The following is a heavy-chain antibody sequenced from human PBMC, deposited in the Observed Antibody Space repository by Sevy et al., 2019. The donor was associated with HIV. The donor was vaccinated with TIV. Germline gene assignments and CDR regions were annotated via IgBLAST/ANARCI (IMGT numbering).Heavy chain of an antibody. J-gene: IGHJ4*02. V-gene: IGHV5-51*01. CDR2: IYPGDSDT. CDR3: ARHGYDCSSTSCYGGKLDY. Sequence: GESLKISCKGSGYSFTSYWIGWVRQMPGKGQEWMGIIYPGDSDTRYSPSFQGQVTISADKSISTAYLQWSSLKASDTAMYYCARHGYDCSSTSCYGGKLDYWGQGTLVTVSS. D-gene: IGHD2-2*01. CDR1: GYSFTSYW.